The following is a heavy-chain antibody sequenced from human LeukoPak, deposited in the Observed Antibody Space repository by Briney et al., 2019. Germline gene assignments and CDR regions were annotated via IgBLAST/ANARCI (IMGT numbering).Heavy chain of an antibody. CDR2: LNSDVSST. J-gene: IGHJ4*02. CDR1: GFTFSSYW. D-gene: IGHD1-7*01. V-gene: IGHV3-74*01. Sequence: GGSLRLSWAASGFTFSSYWMHWVRQAPGKGLVWVSRLNSDVSSTSYADSVKGRFTISRDNAETTLHLQMNHVSAEDTAVYYCARASNRNSINFDYWGQGALVTVSS. CDR3: ARASNRNSINFDY.